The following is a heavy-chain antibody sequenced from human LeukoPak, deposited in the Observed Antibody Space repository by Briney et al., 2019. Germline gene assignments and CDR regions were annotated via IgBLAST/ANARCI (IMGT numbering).Heavy chain of an antibody. J-gene: IGHJ4*02. CDR1: GFTFSSYG. D-gene: IGHD1-26*01. CDR2: IWYDGSNK. V-gene: IGHV3-33*01. CDR3: AREGGSYYEDYFDY. Sequence: GGSLRLSRAASGFTFSSYGMHWVRQAPGKGLEWVAVIWYDGSNKYYADSVKGRFTISRDNSKNTLYLQMNSLRAEDTAVYYCAREGGSYYEDYFDYWGQGTLVTVSS.